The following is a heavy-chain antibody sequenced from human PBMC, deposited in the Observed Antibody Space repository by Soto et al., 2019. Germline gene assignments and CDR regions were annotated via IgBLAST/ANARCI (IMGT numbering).Heavy chain of an antibody. CDR2: IYPGDSDT. CDR1: GYTFTTYW. D-gene: IGHD3-10*01. CDR3: ARRIRGVIIPYYFDY. V-gene: IGHV5-51*03. Sequence: EVQLVQSGAEVKKPGESLKISCKGSGYTFTTYWIGWVRQMPGKGLEWMGIIYPGDSDTRYSPSFQGQVTISADKSITTAYLQWSSLRASDTAMYYCARRIRGVIIPYYFDYWGQGTLVTVSS. J-gene: IGHJ4*02.